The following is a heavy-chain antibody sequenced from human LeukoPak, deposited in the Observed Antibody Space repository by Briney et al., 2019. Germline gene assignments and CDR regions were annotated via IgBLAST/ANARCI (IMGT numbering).Heavy chain of an antibody. CDR1: GFTFSSYG. D-gene: IGHD1-26*01. J-gene: IGHJ4*02. Sequence: TGGSLRLSCAASGFTFSSYGMHWVRQAPGKGLEWVAVIWYDGSNKYYADSVKGRFTISRDNSKNTLYLQMNSLRAEDTAVYFCARGGSYSLAIGQWGQGTLVTVSS. CDR2: IWYDGSNK. V-gene: IGHV3-33*01. CDR3: ARGGSYSLAIGQ.